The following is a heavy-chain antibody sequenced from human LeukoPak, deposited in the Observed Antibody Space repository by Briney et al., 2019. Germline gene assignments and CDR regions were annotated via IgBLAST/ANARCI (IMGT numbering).Heavy chain of an antibody. V-gene: IGHV3-23*01. CDR2: ICGGGDAT. CDR3: VRHEWFGEYAY. Sequence: RGSLRLSCAASDFSFFTYAISWVREAPGEGLEWVLPICGGGDATYYADPVKGRITISRDNFKNTMYLQMSSLRDEDTAVYYCVRHEWFGEYAYWGQGTLVTVSS. CDR1: DFSFFTYA. J-gene: IGHJ4*02. D-gene: IGHD3-10*01.